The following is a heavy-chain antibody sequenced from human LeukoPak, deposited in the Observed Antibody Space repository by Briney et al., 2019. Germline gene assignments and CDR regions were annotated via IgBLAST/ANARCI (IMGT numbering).Heavy chain of an antibody. D-gene: IGHD6-13*01. CDR2: ISSSSRYI. Sequence: GSXRLSCAASGFTFSSYSMNWVRQAPGKGLEGVSSISSSSRYIYYADSVKGRFIISRDNAKNSLYLQMNSLRAEDTAVYYCARDLGSGSSWYYFDYWGQGTLVTVSS. CDR1: GFTFSSYS. V-gene: IGHV3-21*01. CDR3: ARDLGSGSSWYYFDY. J-gene: IGHJ4*02.